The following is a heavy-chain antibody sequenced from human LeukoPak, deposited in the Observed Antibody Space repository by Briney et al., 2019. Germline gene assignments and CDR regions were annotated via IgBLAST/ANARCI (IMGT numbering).Heavy chain of an antibody. CDR1: GFTVSSNS. Sequence: GGSLRLSCTVSGFTVSSNSMNWVRQAPGKGLEWVSYISSSGSTIHYADSVKGRFTISRDNAKNSLYLQMNSLRAEDTAVYYCARARGGYNLKNTDYWGQGTLVTVSS. J-gene: IGHJ4*02. D-gene: IGHD5-24*01. CDR3: ARARGGYNLKNTDY. CDR2: ISSSGSTI. V-gene: IGHV3-48*04.